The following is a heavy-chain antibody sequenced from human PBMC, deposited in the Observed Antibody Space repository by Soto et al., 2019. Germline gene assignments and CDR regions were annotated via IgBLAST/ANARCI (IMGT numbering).Heavy chain of an antibody. CDR3: AKDGSEGSGWQTVAFDI. Sequence: HPGGSLRLSCAASGFTFDDYAMHWVRQAPGKGLEWVPGISWNSGSIGYADSVKGRFTISRDNAKNSLYLQMNSLRAEDTALYYCAKDGSEGSGWQTVAFDIWGQGTMVTVSS. CDR2: ISWNSGSI. CDR1: GFTFDDYA. D-gene: IGHD6-19*01. V-gene: IGHV3-9*01. J-gene: IGHJ3*02.